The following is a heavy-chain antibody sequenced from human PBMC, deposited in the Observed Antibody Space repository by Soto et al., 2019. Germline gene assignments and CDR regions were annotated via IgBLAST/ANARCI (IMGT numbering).Heavy chain of an antibody. V-gene: IGHV4-31*03. CDR1: GGSISSGGYY. D-gene: IGHD5-12*01. CDR2: IYYSGST. Sequence: SETLSLTCTVSGGSISSGGYYWSWIRQHPGKGLEWIGYIYYSGSTYYNPSLKSRVTISVDTSKNQFSLKLSSVTAADTAVYYCARHSDSGYDLDYWGQGTLVTVSS. CDR3: ARHSDSGYDLDY. J-gene: IGHJ4*02.